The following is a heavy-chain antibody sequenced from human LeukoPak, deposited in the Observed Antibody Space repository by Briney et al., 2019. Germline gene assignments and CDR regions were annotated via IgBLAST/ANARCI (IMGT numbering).Heavy chain of an antibody. CDR2: ISYDGSNK. Sequence: GGSLRLSRAASGFTFSSYGMHWVRQAPGKGLEWVAVISYDGSNKYYADSVKGRFTISRDNSKNTLYLQMNSLRAEDTAVYYCASPRQWLVLGGALDYWGQGTLVTVSS. V-gene: IGHV3-30*03. D-gene: IGHD6-19*01. CDR1: GFTFSSYG. CDR3: ASPRQWLVLGGALDY. J-gene: IGHJ4*02.